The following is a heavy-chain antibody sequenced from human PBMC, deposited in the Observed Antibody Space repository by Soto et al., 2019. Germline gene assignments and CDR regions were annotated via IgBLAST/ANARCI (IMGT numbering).Heavy chain of an antibody. V-gene: IGHV1-2*04. CDR1: GDSFNDYY. D-gene: IGHD5-12*01. CDR3: ARESGGATATLDYYYFYMDV. J-gene: IGHJ6*03. Sequence: QVQLVQSGAEVRKPGASVTVSCRSSGDSFNDYYIHWVRQAPGQGFEWMGWINPNGGVTKYAQKFQGCVMMTRDTSIRTVYMQLSRLRSDDTAVYYCARESGGATATLDYYYFYMDVWGTGTTVTGSS. CDR2: INPNGGVT.